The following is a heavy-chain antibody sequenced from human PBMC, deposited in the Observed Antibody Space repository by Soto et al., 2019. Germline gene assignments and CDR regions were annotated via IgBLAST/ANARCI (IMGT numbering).Heavy chain of an antibody. J-gene: IGHJ4*02. D-gene: IGHD3-22*01. CDR3: ARQIYDSDTGPNFQYYFDS. Sequence: HGESLKISCKGSGYSFAGYWITWVRQKPGKGLEWMRRIDPSDSQTYYSPSFRGHVTISVTKSITTVFLQWSSLRASDTAMYYCARQIYDSDTGPNFQYYFDSWGQGTPVTVSS. CDR2: IDPSDSQT. V-gene: IGHV5-10-1*01. CDR1: GYSFAGYW.